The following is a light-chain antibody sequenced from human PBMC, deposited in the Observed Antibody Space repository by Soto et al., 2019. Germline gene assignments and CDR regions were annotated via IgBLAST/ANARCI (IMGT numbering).Light chain of an antibody. CDR2: YDS. V-gene: IGLV3-21*04. CDR1: NIGSKS. J-gene: IGLJ2*01. Sequence: SYELTQPPSVSVAPGKTARMTCGGNNIGSKSVHWYQQKPGQAPVLVIYYDSDRPSGIPERFSGSNSGNTATLTISRVEAGDEADYYCQVWDSRSDHVVFGGGTKLTVL. CDR3: QVWDSRSDHVV.